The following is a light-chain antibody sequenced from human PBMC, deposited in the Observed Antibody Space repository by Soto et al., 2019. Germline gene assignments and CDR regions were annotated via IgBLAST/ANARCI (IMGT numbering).Light chain of an antibody. Sequence: QSALTQPASVSGSPGQSITISCTGTSSDVGGYNYVSWFQQHPGKAPKLIIYEVTKRPSGVSARFSGSKSGNTASLTISGLQAEDEADYYCCSYAGSTTYVFGTGTKVTVL. CDR2: EVT. V-gene: IGLV2-14*03. J-gene: IGLJ1*01. CDR3: CSYAGSTTYV. CDR1: SSDVGGYNY.